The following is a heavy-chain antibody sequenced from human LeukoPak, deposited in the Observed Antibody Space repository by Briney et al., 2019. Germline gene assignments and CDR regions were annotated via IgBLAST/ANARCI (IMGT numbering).Heavy chain of an antibody. Sequence: TLSLTCTVSGDSIRSYSWSWSRQPPGKALEWLGVTYWNGDKRYNPSLASRLTITKDTSKNQEVLTLTNMDPVDTATYYCGHRRESYDYHGVDVWGQGTTVTVSS. J-gene: IGHJ6*02. V-gene: IGHV2-5*08. CDR2: TYWNGDK. CDR3: GHRRESYDYHGVDV. CDR1: GDSIRSYSW.